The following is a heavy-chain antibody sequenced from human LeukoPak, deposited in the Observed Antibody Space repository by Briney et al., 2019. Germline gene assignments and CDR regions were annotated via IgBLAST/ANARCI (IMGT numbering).Heavy chain of an antibody. CDR3: ARDQLGDAFDI. Sequence: PSQTLSLTCTVSGGSISSGDYYWSWIRQSPGKGLEWIGYIFYSGSTNYNPSLKSRVTMSLDTSKNQFSLRLSSVTVADTAVYYCARDQLGDAFDIWGQGTMVTVSS. V-gene: IGHV4-61*08. CDR2: IFYSGST. J-gene: IGHJ3*02. D-gene: IGHD3-16*01. CDR1: GGSISSGDYY.